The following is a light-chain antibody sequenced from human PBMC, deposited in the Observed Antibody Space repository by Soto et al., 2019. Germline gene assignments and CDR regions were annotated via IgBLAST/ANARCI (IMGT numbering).Light chain of an antibody. CDR2: GAS. CDR3: QQYNNWPLLT. V-gene: IGKV3D-15*01. J-gene: IGKJ4*02. CDR1: QSVSRN. Sequence: EIVMTQFPATLSVSPGERATLSCRASQSVSRNLAWYQQKPGQAPRLLIYGASTRATGIPARFSGSGSGTEFTLTISSLQSEDFVVYYCQQYNNWPLLTFGGGTQVES.